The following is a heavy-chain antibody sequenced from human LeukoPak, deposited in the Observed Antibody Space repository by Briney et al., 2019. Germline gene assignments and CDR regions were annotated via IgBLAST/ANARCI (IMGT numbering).Heavy chain of an antibody. CDR1: GYTFTGYY. D-gene: IGHD6-19*01. CDR3: ARVSPLIAVAGDFDY. J-gene: IGHJ4*02. V-gene: IGHV1-2*02. Sequence: ASVKVSCKASGYTFTGYYMHWVRQAPGQGLEWMGWINPNSGGTNYAQKFQGRVTMTRDTSISTAYMEPSRLRSDDTAVYYCARVSPLIAVAGDFDYWGQGTLVTVSS. CDR2: INPNSGGT.